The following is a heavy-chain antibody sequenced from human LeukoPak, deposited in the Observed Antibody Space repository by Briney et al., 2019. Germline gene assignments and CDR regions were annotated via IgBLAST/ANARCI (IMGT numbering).Heavy chain of an antibody. CDR2: ISAYNGNT. D-gene: IGHD6-19*01. J-gene: IGHJ4*02. Sequence: ASVKVSCKASGGTFSSYAISWVRQAPGQGLEWMGWISAYNGNTNYAQKFQGRVTMTTDTSTSTAYMELRSLRSDDTAVYYCARREQWLVGDDYWGQGTLVTVSS. CDR1: GGTFSSYA. CDR3: ARREQWLVGDDY. V-gene: IGHV1-18*01.